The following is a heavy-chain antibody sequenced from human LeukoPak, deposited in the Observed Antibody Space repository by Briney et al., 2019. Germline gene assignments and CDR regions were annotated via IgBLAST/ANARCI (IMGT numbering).Heavy chain of an antibody. D-gene: IGHD3-22*01. CDR2: INPSGGST. V-gene: IGHV1-46*01. CDR1: GYTFTSYY. J-gene: IGHJ3*02. Sequence: SVKVSCKASGYTFTSYYMHWVRQAPGQGLEWMGIINPSGGSTSYAQKFQGRVTMTRDMSTSTVYMELSSLRSEDTAVYYCARGPYSYDSSGAFDIWGQGTMVTVSS. CDR3: ARGPYSYDSSGAFDI.